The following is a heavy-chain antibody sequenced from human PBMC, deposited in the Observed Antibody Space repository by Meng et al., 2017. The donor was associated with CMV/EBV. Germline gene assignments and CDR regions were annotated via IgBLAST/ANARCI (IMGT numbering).Heavy chain of an antibody. CDR1: GFSLSNARMG. CDR2: IFSNDEK. V-gene: IGHV2-26*01. D-gene: IGHD3-3*01. Sequence: SGPTLVKPTETLTLTCTVSGFSLSNARMGVSWIRQPPGKALEWLAHIFSNDEKSYSTSLKSRLTISKDTSKSQVVLTMTNMDPVDTATYYCARIKTIFGVVITENYYYYGMDVWGQGTTVTVS. CDR3: ARIKTIFGVVITENYYYYGMDV. J-gene: IGHJ6*02.